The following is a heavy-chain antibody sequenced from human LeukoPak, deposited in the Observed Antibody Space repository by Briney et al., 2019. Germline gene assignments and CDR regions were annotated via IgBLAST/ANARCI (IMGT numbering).Heavy chain of an antibody. CDR1: GGSISSSTYY. V-gene: IGHV4-39*01. J-gene: IGHJ6*02. CDR2: IYYSGNT. Sequence: SETLSLTCTVSGGSISSSTYYWGWIRQPPGKGLEWIGSIYYSGNTYYNPSLKSRVTISVDTSKNQFSLKLSSVTAADTAVYYCARLHYYYGMDVWGQGTTVTVS. CDR3: ARLHYYYGMDV.